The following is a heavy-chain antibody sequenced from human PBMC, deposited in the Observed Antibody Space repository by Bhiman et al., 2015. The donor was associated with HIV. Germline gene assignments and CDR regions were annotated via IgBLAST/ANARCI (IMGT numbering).Heavy chain of an antibody. CDR3: ARNPTTVTAAEFEYYFDY. D-gene: IGHD4-17*01. J-gene: IGHJ4*02. V-gene: IGHV3-21*03. Sequence: EVQLVESGGGVVRPGGSLRLSCAASGFTFSNYDIDWVRQAPGKGLEWVSSISGGGTYIYYADSVKGRFTISRDNAKNSLYLQMSSLRAEDTAVYYCARNPTTVTAAEFEYYFDYWGQGTLVTVSS. CDR2: ISGGGTYI. CDR1: GFTFSNYD.